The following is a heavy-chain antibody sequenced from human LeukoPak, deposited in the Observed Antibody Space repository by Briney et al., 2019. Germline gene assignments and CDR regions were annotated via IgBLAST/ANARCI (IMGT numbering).Heavy chain of an antibody. J-gene: IGHJ5*02. CDR3: AGGKRYCSNTSCYTPWFDP. CDR2: INHGGST. D-gene: IGHD2-2*02. Sequence: SETLSLTCAVYRGSFSGYYWSWIRQPPGKGLEWIGEINHGGSTTYNSSLKSRVTISIDTSKNQFSLKLSSVTAAGTAVYYCAGGKRYCSNTSCYTPWFDPWGQGTLVTVSS. CDR1: RGSFSGYY. V-gene: IGHV4-34*01.